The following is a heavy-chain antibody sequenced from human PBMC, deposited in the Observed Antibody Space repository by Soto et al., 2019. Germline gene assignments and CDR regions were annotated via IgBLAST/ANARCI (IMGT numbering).Heavy chain of an antibody. CDR2: IYSGGST. CDR3: ARDSFGDLWGYSDY. J-gene: IGHJ4*02. Sequence: EVQLVETGGGLIQPGGSLRLSCAASGFTVSSNYMSWVRQAPGKGLEWVSVIYSGGSTYYADSVKGRFTISRDNSKNTLYLQMNSLRAEDTAVYYCARDSFGDLWGYSDYRGQGTLVTVSS. CDR1: GFTVSSNY. V-gene: IGHV3-53*02. D-gene: IGHD3-10*01.